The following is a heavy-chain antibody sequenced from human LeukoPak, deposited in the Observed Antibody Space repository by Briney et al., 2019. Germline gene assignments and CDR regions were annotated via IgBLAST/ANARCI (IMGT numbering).Heavy chain of an antibody. Sequence: ASVKVSCKASGYTFTGYYMHWVRQAPGQGLEWMGWINPNSGGTNYAQKFQGRVTMTRDTSISTAYMELSRLRSDDTAVYYCAREPIWFGELLDCYGMDVWGQGTTVTVSS. CDR2: INPNSGGT. CDR3: AREPIWFGELLDCYGMDV. V-gene: IGHV1-2*02. J-gene: IGHJ6*02. CDR1: GYTFTGYY. D-gene: IGHD3-10*01.